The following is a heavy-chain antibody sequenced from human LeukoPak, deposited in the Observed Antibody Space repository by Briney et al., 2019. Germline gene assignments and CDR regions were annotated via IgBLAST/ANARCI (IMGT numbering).Heavy chain of an antibody. CDR2: IIPIFGTA. D-gene: IGHD2-2*01. CDR1: GGTFSSYA. J-gene: IGHJ4*02. V-gene: IGHV1-69*05. Sequence: SVKVSCKASGGTFSSYAISWVRQAPGQGLEWMGGIIPIFGTANYAQKFQGRVTITTDESTSTAYMELRSLRSDDTAVYYCAKSSTVPAAPFFDYWGQGTLVTVSS. CDR3: AKSSTVPAAPFFDY.